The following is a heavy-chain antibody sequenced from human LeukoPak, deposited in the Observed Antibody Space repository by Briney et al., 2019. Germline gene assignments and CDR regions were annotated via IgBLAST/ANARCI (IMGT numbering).Heavy chain of an antibody. CDR3: AKDPRGSYSRDYCYYMDV. CDR1: GFTFSSYG. V-gene: IGHV3-33*06. J-gene: IGHJ6*03. D-gene: IGHD1-26*01. Sequence: GRSLRLSCAASGFTFSSYGMHWVRQAPGKGLEWVAVIWYDGSNKYYADSVKGRFTISRDNSKNTLYLQMNSLRAEDAAVYYCAKDPRGSYSRDYCYYMDVWGKGTTVTVSS. CDR2: IWYDGSNK.